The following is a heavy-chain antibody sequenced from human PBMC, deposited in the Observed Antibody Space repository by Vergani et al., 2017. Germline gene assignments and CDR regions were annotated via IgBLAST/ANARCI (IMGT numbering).Heavy chain of an antibody. D-gene: IGHD4-17*01. CDR2: IFSNDEK. CDR1: GFSLSNARMG. Sequence: QITLKESGPTLVKPTQTLTLTCTVSGFSLSNARMGVSWIRQPPGKALEWLAHIFSNDEKSYSTSLKSRLTISKDTSKSQVVLTMTNMDPVDTATYYCARLYYGDSFDYWGQGTLVTVSS. V-gene: IGHV2-26*01. J-gene: IGHJ4*02. CDR3: ARLYYGDSFDY.